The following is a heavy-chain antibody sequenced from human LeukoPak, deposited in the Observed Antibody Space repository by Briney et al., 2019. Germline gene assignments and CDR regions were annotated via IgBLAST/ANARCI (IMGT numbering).Heavy chain of an antibody. Sequence: GGSLRLSCAASGFTFSSYGMHWVRQAPGKGLEWVAVIWYDGSNKYYADSVKGRFTISRDNPKNTLYLQMNSLRAEDTAVYYCARDLIGNNYDFWSGYYTNDAFDIWGQGTMVTVSS. CDR1: GFTFSSYG. V-gene: IGHV3-33*01. J-gene: IGHJ3*02. D-gene: IGHD3-3*01. CDR3: ARDLIGNNYDFWSGYYTNDAFDI. CDR2: IWYDGSNK.